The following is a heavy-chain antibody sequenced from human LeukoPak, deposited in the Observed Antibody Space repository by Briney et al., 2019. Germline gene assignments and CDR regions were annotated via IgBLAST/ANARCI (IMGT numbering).Heavy chain of an antibody. D-gene: IGHD3-9*01. CDR3: ARDGDYDILTGSFDY. V-gene: IGHV1-69*01. J-gene: IGHJ4*02. CDR1: GGTFSSYA. Sequence: GASVKVSCKAPGGTFSSYAISWVRQAPGQGLEWMGGIIPIFGTANYAQKFQGRVTITADESTSTAYMELSSLRSEDTAVYYCARDGDYDILTGSFDYWGQGTLVTVSS. CDR2: IIPIFGTA.